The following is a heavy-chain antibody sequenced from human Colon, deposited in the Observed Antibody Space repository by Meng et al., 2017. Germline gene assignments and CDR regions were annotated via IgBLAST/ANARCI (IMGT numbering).Heavy chain of an antibody. CDR1: GASVSSDSHY. CDR3: ARVNGDFDEAWFDP. V-gene: IGHV4-61*03. Sequence: QVPLRESGPGLLGPSETLSLPCTVSGASVSSDSHYWSWIRQSPGKGLEWIGYIYYTGNTNYNPSLASRVSMSLDTSKNHFSLHLTSVTAADTAIYYCARVNGDFDEAWFDPWGQGTLVTVSS. D-gene: IGHD4-17*01. J-gene: IGHJ5*02. CDR2: IYYTGNT.